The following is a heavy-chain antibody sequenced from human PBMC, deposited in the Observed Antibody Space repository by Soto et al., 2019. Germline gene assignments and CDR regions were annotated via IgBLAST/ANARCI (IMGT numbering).Heavy chain of an antibody. CDR3: ARSLDIVAEYYYYGMDV. CDR1: GGTFSSYA. D-gene: IGHD5-12*01. J-gene: IGHJ6*02. CDR2: IIPIFGTA. Sequence: SVKVSCKASGGTFSSYAISWVRQAPGQGLEWMGGIIPIFGTANYAQKFQGRVTITADESTSTAYMELSSLRSEDTAVYYCARSLDIVAEYYYYGMDVWGQGTTVTVSS. V-gene: IGHV1-69*13.